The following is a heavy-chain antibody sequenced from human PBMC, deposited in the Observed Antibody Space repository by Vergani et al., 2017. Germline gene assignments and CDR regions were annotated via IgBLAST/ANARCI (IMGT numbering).Heavy chain of an antibody. CDR3: ARELRLLCNRFDP. CDR2: TWYDGNNK. CDR1: GFTFNQYG. Sequence: QVQLVESGGGVVQPGRSLRLSCAASGFTFNQYGMHWVRQAPGKGLEWVAVTWYDGNNKQYADSVKGRFTISRDNSKSTMYLQMNSLRDEDTGVYYCARELRLLCNRFDPWGQGTLVTVSS. J-gene: IGHJ5*02. D-gene: IGHD3-10*02. V-gene: IGHV3-33*01.